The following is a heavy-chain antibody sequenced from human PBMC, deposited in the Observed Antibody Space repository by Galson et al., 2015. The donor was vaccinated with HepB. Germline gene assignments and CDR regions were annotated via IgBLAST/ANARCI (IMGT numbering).Heavy chain of an antibody. CDR3: TRRSDYGDYVDY. CDR2: TRSKAYSFAT. D-gene: IGHD4-17*01. CDR1: GFVFSASA. V-gene: IGHV3-73*01. Sequence: SLRLSCAASGFVFSASAMHWVRQASGKGLEWVGRTRSKAYSFATEYAASVKGRFTISRHDSRKTAYLQMNSLNTEDTAVYYCTRRSDYGDYVDYWGQGTLVTVSS. J-gene: IGHJ4*02.